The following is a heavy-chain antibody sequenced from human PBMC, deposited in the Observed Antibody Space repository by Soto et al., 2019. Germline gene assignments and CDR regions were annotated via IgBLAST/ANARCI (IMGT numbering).Heavy chain of an antibody. J-gene: IGHJ4*02. CDR1: GFTFSSYG. D-gene: IGHD2-15*01. CDR2: ISYDGSNK. V-gene: IGHV3-30*18. CDR3: AKAFDIVVVVAASLTFDY. Sequence: GGSLRLSCAASGFTFSSYGMHWVRQAPGKGLEWVAVISYDGSNKYYADSVKGRFTISRDNSKNTLYLQMNSLRAEDTAVYYCAKAFDIVVVVAASLTFDYWGQGPLVTSPQ.